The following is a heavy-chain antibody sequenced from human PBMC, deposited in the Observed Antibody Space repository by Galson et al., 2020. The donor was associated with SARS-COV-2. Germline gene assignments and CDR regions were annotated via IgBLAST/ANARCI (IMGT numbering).Heavy chain of an antibody. V-gene: IGHV3-48*02. CDR2: ITSSSTT. CDR3: SRGLSSSWPFSDF. J-gene: IGHJ4*02. D-gene: IGHD6-13*01. CDR1: GFTFSSYN. Sequence: GESLKISCAASGFTFSSYNMNLVRQAPGKGLEWVSFITSSSTTYYADSVKGRFTISRDNAKNSLYLQMSGLRDDDTALYYCSRGLSSSWPFSDFWGQGALVTVSS.